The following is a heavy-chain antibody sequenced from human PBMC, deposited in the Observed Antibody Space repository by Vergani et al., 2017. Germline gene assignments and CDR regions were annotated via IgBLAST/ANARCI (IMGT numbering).Heavy chain of an antibody. D-gene: IGHD2-2*01. J-gene: IGHJ5*02. Sequence: QVQLQESGPGLVKPSQTLSLTCTFSGRPISCGGYYWSWIRQHPGKGLEWIRYIYYSGSTYYNPSLNSRVTISVDTSKNQFSLKLSSVTAEDTAVYYCARYRPIVVVPAAYVWWFDRWGQGTLVTVSS. V-gene: IGHV4-31*03. CDR3: ARYRPIVVVPAAYVWWFDR. CDR2: IYYSGST. CDR1: GRPISCGGYY.